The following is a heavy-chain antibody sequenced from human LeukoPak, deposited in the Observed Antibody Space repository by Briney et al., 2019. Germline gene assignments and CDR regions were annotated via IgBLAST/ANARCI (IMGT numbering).Heavy chain of an antibody. Sequence: PSETLSLTCTVSGYSISSGYYWGWIRQPPGKGLEWIGSIYHSGSTYYNPSLKSRVTIAADTSKNQLSLKVSPVTAADTAVYYCATHPYAAVKDYYYMDVWGKGTTVTISS. CDR1: GYSISSGYY. J-gene: IGHJ6*03. V-gene: IGHV4-38-2*02. CDR3: ATHPYAAVKDYYYMDV. D-gene: IGHD2-15*01. CDR2: IYHSGST.